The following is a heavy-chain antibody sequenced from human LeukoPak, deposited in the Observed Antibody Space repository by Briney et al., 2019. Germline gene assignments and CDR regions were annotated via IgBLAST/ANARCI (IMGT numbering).Heavy chain of an antibody. CDR2: ISSSGSTI. V-gene: IGHV3-11*01. J-gene: IGHJ3*02. CDR1: GFTFSDYY. Sequence: GGSLRLSCAASGFTFSDYYMSWIRQAPGKGLEWVSYISSSGSTIYYADSVKGRFTISRDNAKNSLYLQMNSLRAEDTAVYYCASSYCGGDCYSKSHDAFDIWGQGTMVTVSS. CDR3: ASSYCGGDCYSKSHDAFDI. D-gene: IGHD2-21*02.